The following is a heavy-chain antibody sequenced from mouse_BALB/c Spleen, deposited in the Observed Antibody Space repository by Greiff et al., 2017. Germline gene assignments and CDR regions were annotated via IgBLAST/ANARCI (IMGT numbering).Heavy chain of an antibody. CDR2: ISYDGSN. D-gene: IGHD1-1*01. V-gene: IGHV3-6*02. J-gene: IGHJ3*01. CDR1: GYSITSGYY. CDR3: ARDRNYGLAWFAY. Sequence: EVKLMESGPGLVKPSQSLSLTCSVTGYSITSGYYWNWIRQFPGNKLEWMGYISYDGSNNYNPSLKNRISITRDTSKNQFFLKLNSVTTEDTATYYCARDRNYGLAWFAYWGQGTLVTVSA.